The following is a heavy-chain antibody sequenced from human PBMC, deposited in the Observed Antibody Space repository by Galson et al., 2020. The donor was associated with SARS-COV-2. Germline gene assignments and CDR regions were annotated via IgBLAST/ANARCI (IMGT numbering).Heavy chain of an antibody. J-gene: IGHJ4*02. CDR3: ARVGTRSGWKYYFDY. CDR2: ITSDGSST. V-gene: IGHV3-74*01. D-gene: IGHD6-19*01. CDR1: GFTFSSSW. Sequence: GGSLRLSCAAFGFTFSSSWMHWVRQAPGKGLVWVSRITSDGSSTSYADSVKGRFTISRDNAKNTLYLQMNSLRAEDTAVYYCARVGTRSGWKYYFDYWGQGTLVTVSS.